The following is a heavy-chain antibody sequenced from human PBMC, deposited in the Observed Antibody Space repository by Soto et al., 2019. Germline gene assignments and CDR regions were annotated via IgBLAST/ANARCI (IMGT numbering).Heavy chain of an antibody. J-gene: IGHJ6*02. D-gene: IGHD3-3*01. CDR1: GFTFTNAG. V-gene: IGHV3-15*07. Sequence: GGSLRLSCAASGFTFTNAGMNWVRQAPGKGLEWVGRIKSKSDGGTIDYAAPVKGRFTISRDDSKHTMYLQMNSLKSEDTAVYYCTRSPPFVISGVVHYDGLDVWGQGTTVTVSS. CDR2: IKSKSDGGTI. CDR3: TRSPPFVISGVVHYDGLDV.